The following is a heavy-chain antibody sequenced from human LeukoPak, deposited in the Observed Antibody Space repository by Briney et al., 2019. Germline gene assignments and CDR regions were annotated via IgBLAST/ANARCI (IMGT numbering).Heavy chain of an antibody. CDR1: GYTFTSNY. CDR2: ISPSGGST. V-gene: IGHV1-46*01. Sequence: GASVKVSCKAFGYTFTSNYMHWVRQAPGQGPEWMGVISPSGGSTTYAQKFQGRVTLTRDMSTSTDYLELSRLRSDDTAVYYCARAGRLLWFGELLFDYWGQGTLVTVSS. J-gene: IGHJ4*02. CDR3: ARAGRLLWFGELLFDY. D-gene: IGHD3-10*01.